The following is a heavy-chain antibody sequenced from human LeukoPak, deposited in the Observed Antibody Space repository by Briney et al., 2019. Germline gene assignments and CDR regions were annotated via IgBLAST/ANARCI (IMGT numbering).Heavy chain of an antibody. J-gene: IGHJ3*02. CDR1: GGSISSSSYY. CDR3: ARGGPSYYYDSGDAFDI. V-gene: IGHV4-39*07. CDR2: IYYSGST. D-gene: IGHD3-22*01. Sequence: PSQTLSLTCTVSGGSISSSSYYWGWIRQPPGKGLEWIGSIYYSGSTYYNPSLKSRVTISVDTSKNQFSLKLSSVTAADTAVYYCARGGPSYYYDSGDAFDIWGQGTMVTVSS.